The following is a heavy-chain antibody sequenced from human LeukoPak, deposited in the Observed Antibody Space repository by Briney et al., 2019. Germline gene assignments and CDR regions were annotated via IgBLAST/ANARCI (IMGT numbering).Heavy chain of an antibody. CDR1: GFTFSSYS. J-gene: IGHJ5*02. D-gene: IGHD2-2*01. CDR2: ISSSSSYI. Sequence: GGSLRLSCAASGFTFSSYSMNWVRQAPGKGLEWVSSISSSSSYIYYADSVKGRFTISRDNAKNSVFLQMNSLRAEDTAVYYCARDGLPVALTSWGRGTLVTVTS. CDR3: ARDGLPVALTS. V-gene: IGHV3-21*06.